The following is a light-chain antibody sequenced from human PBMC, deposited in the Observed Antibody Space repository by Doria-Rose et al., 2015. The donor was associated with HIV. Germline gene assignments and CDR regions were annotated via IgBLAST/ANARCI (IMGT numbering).Light chain of an antibody. V-gene: IGKV4-1*01. Sequence: TQSPESLGMSLGERATPNCKSNQSLLYTSKNYLAWYQQKPGQPPKSLIYWASTRQSGVPARFSGSGSGTDFTLTISSLEAEDVAVYYCQQYYDTPSFGPGTTVDIK. J-gene: IGKJ3*01. CDR1: QSLLYTSKNY. CDR2: WAS. CDR3: QQYYDTPS.